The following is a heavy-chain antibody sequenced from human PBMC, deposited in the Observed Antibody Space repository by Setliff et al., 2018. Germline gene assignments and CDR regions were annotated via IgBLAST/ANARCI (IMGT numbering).Heavy chain of an antibody. D-gene: IGHD1-26*01. J-gene: IGHJ3*01. CDR2: ISSYNDNT. CDR3: VRSRDSGFYHQRDAYGV. V-gene: IGHV1-18*04. Sequence: GASVKVSCKASGYTFAGYYMHWVRQAPGQGLEWMGWISSYNDNTKSAQKFQGRITMTTDTATTTSYMELRSLRSDDTAVYYCVRSRDSGFYHQRDAYGVWGQGTMVTVSS. CDR1: GYTFAGYY.